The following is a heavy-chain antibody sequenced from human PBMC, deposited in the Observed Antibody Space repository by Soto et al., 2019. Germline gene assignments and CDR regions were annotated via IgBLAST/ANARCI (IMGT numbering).Heavy chain of an antibody. CDR3: ARGSAGHYNSGSLLD. V-gene: IGHV3-30-3*01. J-gene: IGHJ4*02. Sequence: QVQVVESGGGVVQPGRSLRLSCAASGFTFSTYAMHWVRQAPGKGLEWVAVISYDGINEYYVDSVKGRFTISGDNSKNTLYLQKNSLREEDTAVYYCARGSAGHYNSGSLLDWGQGTLVTVAT. D-gene: IGHD3-10*01. CDR1: GFTFSTYA. CDR2: ISYDGINE.